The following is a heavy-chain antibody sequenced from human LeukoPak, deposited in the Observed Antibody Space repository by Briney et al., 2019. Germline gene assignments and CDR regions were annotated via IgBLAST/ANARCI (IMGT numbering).Heavy chain of an antibody. CDR3: APPPSSGWYNDYGMDV. CDR1: GFTFSSYA. CDR2: ISGSGGST. V-gene: IGHV3-23*01. J-gene: IGHJ6*02. D-gene: IGHD6-19*01. Sequence: PGGSLRLSCAASGFTFSSYAMSWVRQAPGKGLEWVSAISGSGGSTYYADSVKGRFTISRDISKNTLYLQMNSLRAEDTAAYYCAPPPSSGWYNDYGMDVWGQGTTVTVSS.